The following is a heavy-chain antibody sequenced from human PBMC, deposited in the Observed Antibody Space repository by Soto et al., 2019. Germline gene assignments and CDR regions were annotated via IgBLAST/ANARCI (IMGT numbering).Heavy chain of an antibody. D-gene: IGHD5-18*01. CDR3: ARVRGHSYGYVDY. J-gene: IGHJ4*02. V-gene: IGHV3-48*01. CDR2: ISGSGYPI. Sequence: PGGSLRLSCAASGYSRFSYYSIHWVRQAPGKGLEWVSFISGSGYPIYYADSVRGRFTISRDNAKNSLSLQMDSLRVEDTAVYYCARVRGHSYGYVDYWGQGTLVTVSS. CDR1: GYSRFSYYS.